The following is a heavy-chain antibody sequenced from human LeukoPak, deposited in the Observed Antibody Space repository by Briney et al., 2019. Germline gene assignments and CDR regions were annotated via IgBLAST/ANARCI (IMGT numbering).Heavy chain of an antibody. CDR2: IYYSGST. J-gene: IGHJ5*02. D-gene: IGHD6-13*01. Sequence: SETLSLTCTVSGGSISSSSYYWGWIRQPPGKGLEWIGSIYYSGSTYYNPSLKSRVTISVDTSKNQFSLKLSSVTAADTAVYYCARLPRGAAAGTWFDPWGQGTLVTVSS. V-gene: IGHV4-39*01. CDR3: ARLPRGAAAGTWFDP. CDR1: GGSISSSSYY.